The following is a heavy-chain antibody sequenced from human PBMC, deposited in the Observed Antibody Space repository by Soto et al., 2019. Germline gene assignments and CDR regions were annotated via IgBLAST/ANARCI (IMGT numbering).Heavy chain of an antibody. Sequence: QVQLVQSGAEVKKPGASVKVSCKASGYTFTNYDINWVRQATGQGLEWMGWMTPNSGNTGYAQKLQGRGTMTRDTSKNTAYRELSSLKAEDTAVYYCARNTYELGDFDSWGQGTLVTVSS. CDR2: MTPNSGNT. CDR1: GYTFTNYD. CDR3: ARNTYELGDFDS. J-gene: IGHJ4*02. D-gene: IGHD7-27*01. V-gene: IGHV1-8*01.